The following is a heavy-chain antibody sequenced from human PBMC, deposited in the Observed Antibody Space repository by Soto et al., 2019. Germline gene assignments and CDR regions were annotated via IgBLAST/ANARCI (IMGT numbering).Heavy chain of an antibody. CDR2: VHHSWGS. CDR1: GGSISSYY. Sequence: QVQLQESGPGLVKPSETLSLSCTVSGGSISSYYWSWFRQSPGKRMEWIGYVHHSWGSSYYPSLQSRVAISLDTSKSQFSLKVTSVTATDTAVYYCARQGFGPLHGLVDVWGQGTTVTVSS. CDR3: ARQGFGPLHGLVDV. J-gene: IGHJ6*02. V-gene: IGHV4-59*08. D-gene: IGHD3-10*01.